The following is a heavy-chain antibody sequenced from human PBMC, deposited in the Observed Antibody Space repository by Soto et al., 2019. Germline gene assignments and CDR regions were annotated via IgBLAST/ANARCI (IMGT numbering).Heavy chain of an antibody. CDR2: ISAYNGNT. D-gene: IGHD3-3*01. J-gene: IGHJ5*02. CDR3: ARDLGIFGVVITHGESNWFDP. V-gene: IGHV1-18*01. CDR1: GYTFTSYG. Sequence: GASVKVSCKASGYTFTSYGISWVRQAPGQGLEWMGWISAYNGNTNYAQKLQGRDTMTTDTSTSTAYMELRSLRSDDTAVYYCARDLGIFGVVITHGESNWFDPWGQGTLVTVSS.